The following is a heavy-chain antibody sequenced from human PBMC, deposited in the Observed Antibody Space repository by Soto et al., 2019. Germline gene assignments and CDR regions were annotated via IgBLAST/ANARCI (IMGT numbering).Heavy chain of an antibody. CDR2: INAGNGNT. Sequence: ASVKVSCKASGYTFTSYAMRWVRQAPGQRLEWMGWINAGNGNTKYSQKFQGRVTITRDTSASTAYMELSSLRSEDTAVYYCATVSLGYCSGGSCFWFDYWGQGTLVTVSS. CDR3: ATVSLGYCSGGSCFWFDY. J-gene: IGHJ4*02. V-gene: IGHV1-3*01. CDR1: GYTFTSYA. D-gene: IGHD2-15*01.